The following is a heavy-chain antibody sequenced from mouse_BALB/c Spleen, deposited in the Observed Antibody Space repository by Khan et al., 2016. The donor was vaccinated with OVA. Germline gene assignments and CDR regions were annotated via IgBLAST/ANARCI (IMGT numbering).Heavy chain of an antibody. V-gene: IGHV1-7*01. D-gene: IGHD1-1*02. CDR3: ARRGLRWDFDY. CDR2: IHPSIGDT. CDR1: GYTFINYW. J-gene: IGHJ2*01. Sequence: QVQLKQSGAELAKPGASVKMSCKASGYTFINYWILWVKQRPGQGLEWIGYIHPSIGDTENNQNFKDMATLTADKSSRTSYMQLSSLTSEDSAVYYCARRGLRWDFDYGGQGTTLTVSS.